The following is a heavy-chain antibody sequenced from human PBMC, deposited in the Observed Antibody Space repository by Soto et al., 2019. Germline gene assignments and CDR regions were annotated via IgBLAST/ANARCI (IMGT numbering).Heavy chain of an antibody. Sequence: QVQLVQSGAEVKKPGSSVKVSCKASGGSFSSYAFTWVRQAPGQGLEWMGRIIPLLGTSTYAQKFQGRVTITADESTSPASMELRFLRSEDTALYYCARGHGDIVGGFYPWGQGTLVPVSS. D-gene: IGHD5-12*01. CDR2: IIPLLGTS. J-gene: IGHJ5*02. V-gene: IGHV1-69*11. CDR1: GGSFSSYA. CDR3: ARGHGDIVGGFYP.